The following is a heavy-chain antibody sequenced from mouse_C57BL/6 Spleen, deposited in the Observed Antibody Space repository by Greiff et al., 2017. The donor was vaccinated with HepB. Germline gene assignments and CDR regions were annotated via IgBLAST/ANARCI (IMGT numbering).Heavy chain of an antibody. CDR3: ARTGIYFDC. J-gene: IGHJ2*01. CDR1: GYTFTDYY. V-gene: IGHV1-26*01. D-gene: IGHD4-1*01. Sequence: EVQLQQSGPELVKPGASVKISCKASGYTFTDYYMNWVKQSHGKSLEWIGDINPNNGGTSYNQKFKGKATLTVDKSSSTAYMELRSLTSEDSAVYYCARTGIYFDCWGQGTTLTVSS. CDR2: INPNNGGT.